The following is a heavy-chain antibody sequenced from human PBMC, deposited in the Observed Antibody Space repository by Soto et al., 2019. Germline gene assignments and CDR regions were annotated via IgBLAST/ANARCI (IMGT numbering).Heavy chain of an antibody. Sequence: PGGSLRLSCAASGFTFSSYAMSWVRQAPGKGLEWVSAISGSGGSTYYADSVKGRFTISRDNSKNTLYLQMNSLRAEDTAVYYCAKDIGYDSSGYYPPPFDYWGQGTLVTVSS. D-gene: IGHD3-22*01. CDR2: ISGSGGST. V-gene: IGHV3-23*01. CDR3: AKDIGYDSSGYYPPPFDY. CDR1: GFTFSSYA. J-gene: IGHJ4*02.